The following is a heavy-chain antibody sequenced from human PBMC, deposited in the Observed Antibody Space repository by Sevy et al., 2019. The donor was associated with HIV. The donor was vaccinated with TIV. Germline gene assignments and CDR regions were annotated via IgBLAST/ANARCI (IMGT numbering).Heavy chain of an antibody. CDR2: INSDGSST. J-gene: IGHJ4*02. D-gene: IGHD2-21*01. CDR3: ERGEHIVALFY. Sequence: GGSLRLSCAASGFTFSSYWMHWVRQAPGKGLVWVSRINSDGSSTSYADSVKGRFTISRDNAKNTLYLQMNSLRAEDTAVYYCERGEHIVALFYWGQGTLVTVSS. V-gene: IGHV3-74*01. CDR1: GFTFSSYW.